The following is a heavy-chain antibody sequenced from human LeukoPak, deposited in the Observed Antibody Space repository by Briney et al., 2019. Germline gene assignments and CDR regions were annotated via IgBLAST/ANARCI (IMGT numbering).Heavy chain of an antibody. V-gene: IGHV3-30*18. CDR3: AKDVPGNQGGFFGVIIMPHYFHF. CDR2: ISYDGSNK. Sequence: GGSLRLSCAASGFTFSSYGMHWVRQAPGKGLEWVAVISYDGSNKYYADSVKGRFTISRDNSKNTLYLQMNSLRAEDTAVYYCAKDVPGNQGGFFGVIIMPHYFHFWGQGTLVTVSS. CDR1: GFTFSSYG. J-gene: IGHJ4*02. D-gene: IGHD3-3*01.